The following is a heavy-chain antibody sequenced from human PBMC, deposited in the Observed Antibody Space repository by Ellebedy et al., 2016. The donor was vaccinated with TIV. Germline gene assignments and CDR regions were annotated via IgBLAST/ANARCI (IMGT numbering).Heavy chain of an antibody. CDR3: ARDRIAENYYYYGMDV. J-gene: IGHJ6*02. V-gene: IGHV4-4*02. Sequence: SETLSLXXAVSGGSISSSNWWSWVRQPPGKGLEWIGEIYHSGSTNYNPSLKSRVTISVDKSKNQFSLKLSSVTAADTAVYYCARDRIAENYYYYGMDVWGQGTTVTVSS. D-gene: IGHD1-14*01. CDR1: GGSISSSNW. CDR2: IYHSGST.